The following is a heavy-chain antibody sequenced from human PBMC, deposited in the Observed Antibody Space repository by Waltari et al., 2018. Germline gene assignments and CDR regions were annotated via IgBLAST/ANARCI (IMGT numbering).Heavy chain of an antibody. CDR2: INHAGNT. CDR1: GVSFRGYS. CDR3: VRLEDCTGPGGNCYSGEIFAMDV. Sequence: QVQLHQWGAGRLQPSATLSLTCAVSGVSFRGYSWGWIRQPPGKGLEWIAEINHAGNTNYNPSLRSRVTLSEDASKNQFSLKLSSMTAADTAVYYCVRLEDCTGPGGNCYSGEIFAMDVWGQGTTVTVSS. J-gene: IGHJ6*02. D-gene: IGHD2-15*01. V-gene: IGHV4-34*01.